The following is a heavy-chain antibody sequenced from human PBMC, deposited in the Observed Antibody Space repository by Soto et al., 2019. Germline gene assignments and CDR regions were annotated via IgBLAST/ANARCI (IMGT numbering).Heavy chain of an antibody. J-gene: IGHJ4*02. Sequence: SETLSLTCSVSGGSIISGDYYWIWIRQPPGKGLEWIGYIYYSGSTYYNPSLKSRVTISVDTSKNQFSPKLSSVTAADTAVYYCAAYSGYFYYFDYWGQGTLVTVSS. CDR3: AAYSGYFYYFDY. CDR1: GGSIISGDYY. V-gene: IGHV4-30-4*01. CDR2: IYYSGST. D-gene: IGHD5-12*01.